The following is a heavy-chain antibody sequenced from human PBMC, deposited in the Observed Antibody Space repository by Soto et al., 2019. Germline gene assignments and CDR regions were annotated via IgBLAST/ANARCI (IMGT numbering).Heavy chain of an antibody. Sequence: SETLSLTCDVSGGSFSENYWTWIRQYPGKGLEWIGYIYYSGSTNYNPSLKSRVTISVDASRSQFSLKLTSVTAADTALYYCAAGTLGAVWTTLDDWGQGTLVNVSS. V-gene: IGHV4-59*03. D-gene: IGHD1-1*01. CDR3: AAGTLGAVWTTLDD. CDR1: GGSFSENY. J-gene: IGHJ4*02. CDR2: IYYSGST.